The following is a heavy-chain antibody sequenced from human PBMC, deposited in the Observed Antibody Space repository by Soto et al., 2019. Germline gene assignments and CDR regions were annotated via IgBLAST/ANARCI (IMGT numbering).Heavy chain of an antibody. Sequence: EVQLVESGGGLVQSGGSLRLSCAASGFTFRRYWMHWVRQASGKGLVWVSRINGDGSSTSYADSVKGRFTISRDNAKNTLYLQMNSLRAEDTAVYYCVSLLERSDIAFDIWGQGTMVTVSS. V-gene: IGHV3-74*01. CDR1: GFTFRRYW. J-gene: IGHJ3*02. CDR3: VSLLERSDIAFDI. CDR2: INGDGSST.